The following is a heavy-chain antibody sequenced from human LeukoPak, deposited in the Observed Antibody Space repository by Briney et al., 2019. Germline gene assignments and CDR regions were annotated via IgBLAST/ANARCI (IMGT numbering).Heavy chain of an antibody. V-gene: IGHV1-8*03. D-gene: IGHD2-21*02. CDR1: GYTFTSYD. Sequence: EASVTVSCKASGYTFTSYDINWVRQAPGQGLEWMRWMNPNSGNTVYAQKFQGRVTITRNTSISTAYMELSSLRSEDTAVYYCARDVGPYCGGDCYWVHWGQGTLVTVSS. CDR3: ARDVGPYCGGDCYWVH. J-gene: IGHJ4*02. CDR2: MNPNSGNT.